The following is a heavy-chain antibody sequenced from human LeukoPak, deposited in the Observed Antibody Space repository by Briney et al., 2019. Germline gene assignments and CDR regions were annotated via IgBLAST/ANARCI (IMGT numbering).Heavy chain of an antibody. D-gene: IGHD5-12*01. CDR1: GYTFTGYY. Sequence: ASVKVSSKASGYTFTGYYMHWVRQAPGQGLEWMGWINPNSGGTNYAQKFQGRVTMTRDTSISTAYMELSRLRSDDTAVYYCARATGYGGYEVDYWGQGTLVTVSS. CDR2: INPNSGGT. J-gene: IGHJ4*02. V-gene: IGHV1-2*02. CDR3: ARATGYGGYEVDY.